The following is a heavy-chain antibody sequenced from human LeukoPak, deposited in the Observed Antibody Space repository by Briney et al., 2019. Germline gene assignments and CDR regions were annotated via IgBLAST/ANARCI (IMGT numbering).Heavy chain of an antibody. Sequence: GGSLRLSCAASGFSFSSYWMSCVREAPGKGLEWVANINPDGSNMLYVDSVKGRFTISRDNAKNSLYLQMNNLRAEDTAVYFCVSGFLQWLYWGQGTLVTVSS. D-gene: IGHD3-3*01. V-gene: IGHV3-7*01. CDR2: INPDGSNM. CDR3: VSGFLQWLY. J-gene: IGHJ4*02. CDR1: GFSFSSYW.